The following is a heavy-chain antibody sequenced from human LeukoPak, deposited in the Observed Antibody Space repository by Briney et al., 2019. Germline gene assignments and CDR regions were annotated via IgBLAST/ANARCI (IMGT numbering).Heavy chain of an antibody. CDR2: ISGSGGST. CDR1: GFTFSSYA. V-gene: IGHV3-23*01. D-gene: IGHD3-22*01. J-gene: IGHJ4*02. Sequence: PGGSLRLSCAASGFTFSSYAISWVRQAPGKGLEWVSAISGSGGSTYYADSVKGRLTISRDNSKNTLYLQMNSPRAEDTAVYYCAKVVAPLNYDSSGYDYWGQGTLVTVSS. CDR3: AKVVAPLNYDSSGYDY.